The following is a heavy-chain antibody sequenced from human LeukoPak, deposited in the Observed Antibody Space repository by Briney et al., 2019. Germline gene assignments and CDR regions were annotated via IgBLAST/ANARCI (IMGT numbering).Heavy chain of an antibody. V-gene: IGHV1-24*01. CDR3: ATRRFGELLLGY. J-gene: IGHJ4*02. CDR2: FDPEDGET. D-gene: IGHD3-10*01. Sequence: ASVKVTRKVSGYTLTELSMHWVRQAPGKGLEWMGGFDPEDGETIYAQKFQGRVTMTEDTSTDTAYMELSSLRSEDTAVYYCATRRFGELLLGYWGQGTLVTVSS. CDR1: GYTLTELS.